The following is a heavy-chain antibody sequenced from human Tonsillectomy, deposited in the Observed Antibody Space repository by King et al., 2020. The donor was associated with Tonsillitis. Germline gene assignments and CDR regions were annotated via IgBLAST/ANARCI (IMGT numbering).Heavy chain of an antibody. CDR2: IYSSGVT. J-gene: IGHJ4*02. CDR3: ASRAYDGIDY. Sequence: QLQESGPGLVKPSQTLSLTCTVSGASISGGGYYWSWIRQPAGKGLEWIGRIYSSGVTEFSPSLKSRVTMSVDTSKNQFSLELNSMTAADTAVYFCASRAYDGIDYWGQGTLVTVSS. CDR1: GASISGGGYY. D-gene: IGHD1-1*01. V-gene: IGHV4-61*02.